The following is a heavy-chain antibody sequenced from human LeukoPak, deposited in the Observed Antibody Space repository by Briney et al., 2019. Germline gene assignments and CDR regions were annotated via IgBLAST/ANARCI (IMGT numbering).Heavy chain of an antibody. V-gene: IGHV1-2*06. J-gene: IGHJ4*02. D-gene: IGHD6-13*01. CDR2: INPNSGGT. CDR3: ASSSDSSSSFGAY. CDR1: GYTFTGYY. Sequence: ASVKVSCKASGYTFTGYYMHWVRQAPGQGLEWMGRINPNSGGTNYAQKFQGRVTMTRDTSISTAYMELSRLRSDDTAVYYCASSSDSSSSFGAYWGQGTLVTVSS.